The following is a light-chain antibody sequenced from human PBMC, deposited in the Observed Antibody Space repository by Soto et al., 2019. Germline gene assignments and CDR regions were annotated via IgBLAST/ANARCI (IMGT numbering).Light chain of an antibody. CDR2: GAS. Sequence: ENVLTQSPGTLSLSPWERPTLPCRATQTVYDGFLAWYQQKPGQAPRLLIYGASSRATGIPDRFSGSVSGTGFTLTISRLEPEDFVVYYCQQYGSSPPWTFGQGTKVDIK. CDR3: QQYGSSPPWT. V-gene: IGKV3-20*01. CDR1: QTVYDGF. J-gene: IGKJ1*01.